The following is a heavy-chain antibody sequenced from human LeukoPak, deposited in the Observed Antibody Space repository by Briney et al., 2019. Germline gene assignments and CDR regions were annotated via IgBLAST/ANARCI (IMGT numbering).Heavy chain of an antibody. Sequence: SETLSLTCSVSGGSIASGSYYWGWVRQSPGKGLEWIGEIYHSGSTNYNPSLKSRVTISVDKSKNQFSLKLSSVTAADTAVYYCARVGGSYYGSSFGYCFDYWGQGTLVTVSS. D-gene: IGHD1-26*01. CDR2: IYHSGST. CDR3: ARVGGSYYGSSFGYCFDY. V-gene: IGHV4-39*07. J-gene: IGHJ4*02. CDR1: GGSIASGSYY.